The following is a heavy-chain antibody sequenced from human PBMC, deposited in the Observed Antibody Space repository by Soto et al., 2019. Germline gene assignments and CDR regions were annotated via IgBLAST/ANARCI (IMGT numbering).Heavy chain of an antibody. Sequence: GASVKVSCKASGYPFIDYYIHWLRQAPGQGPEWMGWIIPKSGDTKYSEKFQGRVAMTRDTSINTAYMEMTSLRSDDTAVYYSARGFYDSSGLVYAGWFGPWGQGTLVTVSS. D-gene: IGHD3-22*01. J-gene: IGHJ5*02. CDR1: GYPFIDYY. V-gene: IGHV1-2*02. CDR3: ARGFYDSSGLVYAGWFGP. CDR2: IIPKSGDT.